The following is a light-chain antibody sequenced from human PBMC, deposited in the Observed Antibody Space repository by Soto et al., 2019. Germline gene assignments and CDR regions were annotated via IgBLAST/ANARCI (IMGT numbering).Light chain of an antibody. CDR2: GNT. CDR3: ASWDSRLAAVV. CDR1: SFNIGKNF. Sequence: QSVLTQPPSVSAAPGQKVTISCSGGSFNIGKNFVSWYQQLPGTAPKLLICGNTGRPPGIPDRFSGSKSGTSASLDIVGLQTGDEADCHCASWDSRLAAVVFGGGTQLTVL. J-gene: IGLJ7*01. V-gene: IGLV1-51*02.